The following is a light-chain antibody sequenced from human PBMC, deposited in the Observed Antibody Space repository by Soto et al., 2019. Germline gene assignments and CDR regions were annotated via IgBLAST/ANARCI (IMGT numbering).Light chain of an antibody. Sequence: DIQVTQSHSTLSASVGDRVTITCRASQSMSICLDWYQQKPETAPNLMLYKASRLESGVPTMFSGSGSGTEFTLTISRLQPDDSATYYCQQYKSYPWTFGQGTKVEIK. CDR2: KAS. CDR3: QQYKSYPWT. J-gene: IGKJ1*01. V-gene: IGKV1-5*03. CDR1: QSMSIC.